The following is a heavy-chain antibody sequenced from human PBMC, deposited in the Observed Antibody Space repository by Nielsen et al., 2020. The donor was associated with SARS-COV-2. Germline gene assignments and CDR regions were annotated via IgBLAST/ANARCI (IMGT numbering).Heavy chain of an antibody. J-gene: IGHJ4*02. D-gene: IGHD3-10*01. V-gene: IGHV3-30*03. Sequence: LTCAASGFTFSSYGMHWVRQAPGKGLEWVAVISYDGSNKYYADSVKGRFTISRDNSKNTLYLQMNSLRAEDTAVYYCARGRFGELLYKGLDYWGQGTLVTVSS. CDR3: ARGRFGELLYKGLDY. CDR2: ISYDGSNK. CDR1: GFTFSSYG.